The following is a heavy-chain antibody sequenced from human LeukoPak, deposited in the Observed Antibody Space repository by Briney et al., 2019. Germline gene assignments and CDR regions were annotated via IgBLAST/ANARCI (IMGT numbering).Heavy chain of an antibody. D-gene: IGHD3-10*01. J-gene: IGHJ4*02. CDR2: MDPNSGNT. Sequence: GASVKVSCKASGYTFTSYDINWVRQATGQGLEWMGWMDPNSGNTGYAQKFQGRVTMTRNTSISTAYMELSSLRSEDTAVYYCARGGSRVLLWFGELLKGDSRNPFDYWGQGTLVTVSS. CDR1: GYTFTSYD. CDR3: ARGGSRVLLWFGELLKGDSRNPFDY. V-gene: IGHV1-8*01.